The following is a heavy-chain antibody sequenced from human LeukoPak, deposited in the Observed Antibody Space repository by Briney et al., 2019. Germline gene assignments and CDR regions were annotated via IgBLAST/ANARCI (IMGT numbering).Heavy chain of an antibody. V-gene: IGHV3-33*01. Sequence: PGRSLRLSCAASGFTFSSYGMQWVRQAPGKGLEWVAVIWYDGSNKYYADSVKGRFTISRDNSKNTLYLQMNSLRAEDTAVYYCAREIYSNYQYYMYVWGKGTTVTVSS. CDR3: AREIYSNYQYYMYV. CDR2: IWYDGSNK. CDR1: GFTFSSYG. D-gene: IGHD4-11*01. J-gene: IGHJ6*03.